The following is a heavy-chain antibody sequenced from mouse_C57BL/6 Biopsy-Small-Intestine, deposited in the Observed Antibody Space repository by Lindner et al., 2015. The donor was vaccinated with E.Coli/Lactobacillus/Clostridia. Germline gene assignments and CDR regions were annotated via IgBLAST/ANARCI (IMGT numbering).Heavy chain of an antibody. CDR1: GYTFTDYY. CDR2: INPYNGDT. Sequence: VQLQESGPVLVKPGASVKMSCEASGYTFTDYYMNRVKRSHGKSLEWIGVINPYNGDTNYNRKFKGKATLTVDKSSSTAYMELNSLTSEDSAVYYCASGHFYAMDYWGQGTSVTVSS. D-gene: IGHD3-1*01. V-gene: IGHV1-19*01. CDR3: ASGHFYAMDY. J-gene: IGHJ4*01.